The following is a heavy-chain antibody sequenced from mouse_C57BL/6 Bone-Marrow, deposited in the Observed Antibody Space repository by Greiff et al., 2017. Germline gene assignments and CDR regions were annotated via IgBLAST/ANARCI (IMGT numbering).Heavy chain of an antibody. CDR2: IDPANGNT. D-gene: IGHD2-12*01. CDR3: ALTVTGY. CDR1: GFNIQNTY. V-gene: IGHV14-3*01. J-gene: IGHJ2*01. Sequence: VQLQQSVAELVRPGASVKLSCTASGFNIQNTYMHWVKQRPEQGLEWIGRIDPANGNTKYAPKFQGKATITADTSSNTAYLQLSSLTSEDTAIYYCALTVTGYWGQGTTLTVSS.